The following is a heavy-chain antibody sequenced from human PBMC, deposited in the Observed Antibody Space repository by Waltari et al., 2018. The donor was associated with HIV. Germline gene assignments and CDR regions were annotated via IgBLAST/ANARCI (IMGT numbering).Heavy chain of an antibody. CDR2: IAASYPNT. V-gene: IGHV3-23*01. CDR3: ARIYVSGAFDI. D-gene: IGHD3-10*01. J-gene: IGHJ3*02. Sequence: EAQLLESGGGLVQPGGSLRVSCVGSGFTFSNYAMIWVRQAPGKGLEWVSAIAASYPNTYYSDSVRGRFTVSKDNSGNSLHLQMNSLRAEDTALYYCARIYVSGAFDIWGQGTVVTVSS. CDR1: GFTFSNYA.